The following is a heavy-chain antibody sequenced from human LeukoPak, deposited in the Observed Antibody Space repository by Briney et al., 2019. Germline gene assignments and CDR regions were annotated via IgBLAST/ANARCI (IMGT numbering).Heavy chain of an antibody. CDR3: ARHVGGYYDDAFDI. J-gene: IGHJ3*02. CDR2: IDPSDSYT. D-gene: IGHD1-26*01. CDR1: GYSFTSYW. V-gene: IGHV5-10-1*04. Sequence: GESLKISCKGSGYSFTSYWISWVRQMPGKGLEWMGRIDPSDSYTNYSPSFQGQVTISADKSISTAYLQWSSLKASDTAMYYCARHVGGYYDDAFDIWGQGTMVTVSS.